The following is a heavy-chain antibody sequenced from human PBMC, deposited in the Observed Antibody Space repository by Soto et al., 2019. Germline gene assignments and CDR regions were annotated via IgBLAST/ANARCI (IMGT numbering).Heavy chain of an antibody. Sequence: KPSETRSRTWTVSGGSISSYYWSGIREPAGKGLEWIGRIYTSGSTNYNPSLKSRVTMSVDTSKNQFSLKLSSVTAADTAVYYCARDRLPDYGDYAYFDYWGQGTLVTVSS. V-gene: IGHV4-4*07. CDR2: IYTSGST. J-gene: IGHJ4*02. D-gene: IGHD4-17*01. CDR3: ARDRLPDYGDYAYFDY. CDR1: GGSISSYY.